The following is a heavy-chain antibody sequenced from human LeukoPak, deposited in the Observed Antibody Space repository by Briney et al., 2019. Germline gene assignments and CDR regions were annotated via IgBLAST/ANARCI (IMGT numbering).Heavy chain of an antibody. D-gene: IGHD3-22*01. J-gene: IGHJ4*02. V-gene: IGHV3-30*18. CDR1: GFTFSSYG. CDR3: AKDKSSSGYWYYFDY. Sequence: GGSLRLSCAASGFTFSSYGMHWVRQAPGKGLEWVAVLSFDGSNEYYADSVKGRFTVSRDNSKNTLYLQMNSLRDEDTAVYYCAKDKSSSGYWYYFDYWGQGTLVTVSS. CDR2: LSFDGSNE.